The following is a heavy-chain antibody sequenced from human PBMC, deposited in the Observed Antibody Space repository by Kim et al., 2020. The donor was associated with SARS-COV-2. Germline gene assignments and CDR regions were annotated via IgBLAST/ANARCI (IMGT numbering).Heavy chain of an antibody. J-gene: IGHJ4*02. D-gene: IGHD3-10*01. Sequence: GGSLRLSCAASGFTFSSYSMNWVRQAPGKGLEWVSSISSSSSYIYYADSVKGRFTISRDNAKNSLYLQMNSLRAEDTAVYYCARIRKKWFGEDFDYWGQGTLVTVSS. CDR1: GFTFSSYS. CDR3: ARIRKKWFGEDFDY. CDR2: ISSSSSYI. V-gene: IGHV3-21*01.